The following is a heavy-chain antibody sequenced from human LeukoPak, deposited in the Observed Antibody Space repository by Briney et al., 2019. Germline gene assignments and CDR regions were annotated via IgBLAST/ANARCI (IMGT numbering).Heavy chain of an antibody. CDR2: IWYDGSKS. CDR3: VRDRGGYHYFDY. Sequence: PGTSLRLSCAASGFTFRNFGMHWVRQAPGKGLEWVAIIWYDGSKSYYADSVKDRFTFSRDNSKNTVYLQMNSLRADDTAVYFCVRDRGGYHYFDYWGQGTLVTVSS. J-gene: IGHJ4*02. V-gene: IGHV3-33*01. D-gene: IGHD3-16*02. CDR1: GFTFRNFG.